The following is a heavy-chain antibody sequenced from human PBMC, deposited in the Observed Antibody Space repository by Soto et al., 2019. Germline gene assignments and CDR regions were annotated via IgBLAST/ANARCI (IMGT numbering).Heavy chain of an antibody. CDR1: GFTFSSYW. V-gene: IGHV3-7*01. Sequence: EVQLVESGGGLVQAGGSLRLSCAASGFTFSSYWMSWVRQAPGKGLEWVANIKQDGSEKYYVESVKGRFTISRDNAKKSLYLQMNSLRGEDTALYYCARERDIIMRYCDWYSDYWGQGTLVTVSS. J-gene: IGHJ4*02. CDR3: ARERDIIMRYCDWYSDY. D-gene: IGHD3-9*01. CDR2: IKQDGSEK.